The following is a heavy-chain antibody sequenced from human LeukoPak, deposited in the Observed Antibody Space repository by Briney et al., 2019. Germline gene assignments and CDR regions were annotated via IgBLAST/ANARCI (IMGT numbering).Heavy chain of an antibody. V-gene: IGHV3-11*01. CDR2: ISSSGSTI. CDR3: AKDREIYYFDY. J-gene: IGHJ4*02. CDR1: GFTFSDYY. Sequence: GGSLRLSCAASGFTFSDYYMSWIRQAPGKGLEWVSYISSSGSTIYYADSVKGRFTISRDNSKNTLYLQMNSLRAEDTAVYYCAKDREIYYFDYWGQGTLVTVSS.